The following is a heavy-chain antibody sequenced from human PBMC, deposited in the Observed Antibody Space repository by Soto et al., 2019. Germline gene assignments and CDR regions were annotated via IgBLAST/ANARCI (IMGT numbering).Heavy chain of an antibody. J-gene: IGHJ4*02. CDR3: AKGGTTTNIILDS. CDR1: GFTSSNYA. D-gene: IGHD1-1*01. V-gene: IGHV3-23*01. Sequence: EVELLESGGGLVQPGGSLRLSRAASGFTSSNYAMSWVRQSPGKGLEWLSSIRGSGETTYYADSVKGRVTISRDNDKNTLYLQINSLTAGDTAVYYCAKGGTTTNIILDSWGPGTPVTVSA. CDR2: IRGSGETT.